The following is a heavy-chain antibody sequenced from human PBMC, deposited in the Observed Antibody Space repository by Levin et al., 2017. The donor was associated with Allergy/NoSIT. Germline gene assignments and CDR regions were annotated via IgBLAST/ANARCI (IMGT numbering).Heavy chain of an antibody. J-gene: IGHJ4*02. Sequence: GESLKISCAASGFTFRSFSMNWVRQAPGKGLEWVAYISSSGSAIYYADSVKGRFTISRDNAENSLYLQMNSLRAEDTAVYYCAKDHSSGWYGTLYYFDYWGQGTLVTVSS. CDR3: AKDHSSGWYGTLYYFDY. CDR1: GFTFRSFS. D-gene: IGHD6-19*01. CDR2: ISSSGSAI. V-gene: IGHV3-48*04.